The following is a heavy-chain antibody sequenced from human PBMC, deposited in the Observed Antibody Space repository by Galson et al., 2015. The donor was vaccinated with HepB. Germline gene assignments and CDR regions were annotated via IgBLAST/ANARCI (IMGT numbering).Heavy chain of an antibody. CDR1: GSTFSNAW. Sequence: SLRLSCAASGSTFSNAWMSWVRQAPGKGLEYVGRIKRKTDGGTSDYAAFVKGRFTISRDDSKNTLYLEMNSLQSEDTAVYYCASVGGYSPFHWGQGTLVTVSS. D-gene: IGHD5-18*01. J-gene: IGHJ4*02. CDR3: ASVGGYSPFH. CDR2: IKRKTDGGTS. V-gene: IGHV3-15*01.